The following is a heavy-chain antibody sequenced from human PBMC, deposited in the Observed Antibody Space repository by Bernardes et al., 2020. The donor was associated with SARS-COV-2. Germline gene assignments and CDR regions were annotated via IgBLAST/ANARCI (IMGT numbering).Heavy chain of an antibody. Sequence: GGSLRLSCAASGFSFSSHSMNWVRQAPGKGLEWVSVIFKGGMTFHADSVKGRATISRDIPKNTVYLQLNSLRLEDTAVYYCARGSADTAEVVDYWGQGSLVTVSS. CDR3: ARGSADTAEVVDY. V-gene: IGHV3-53*01. J-gene: IGHJ4*02. D-gene: IGHD5-18*01. CDR1: GFSFSSHS. CDR2: IFKGGMT.